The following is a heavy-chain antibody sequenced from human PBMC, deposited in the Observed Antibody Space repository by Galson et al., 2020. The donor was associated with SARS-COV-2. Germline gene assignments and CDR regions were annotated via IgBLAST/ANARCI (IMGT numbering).Heavy chain of an antibody. CDR3: ARVFDY. Sequence: GESLKISCAASGFTYSNFAMHWVRQAPGKGLEWVALISYDGGLKYYADSVKSRFTISRDNSKNTLYLQMNSLRPEDTALYYCARVFDYWGQGTLVTVSS. CDR1: GFTYSNFA. V-gene: IGHV3-30*04. J-gene: IGHJ4*02. CDR2: ISYDGGLK.